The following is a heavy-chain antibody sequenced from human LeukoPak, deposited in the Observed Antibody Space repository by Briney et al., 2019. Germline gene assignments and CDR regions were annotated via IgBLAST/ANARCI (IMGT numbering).Heavy chain of an antibody. J-gene: IGHJ4*02. Sequence: GGSPRLSCAASGFTFSSYWMHWVRQAPGKGLVWVSRINSDGSSTSYADSVKGRFTISRDNAKNTLYLQMNSLRAEDTAVYYCARDSRITIFGVVIRPLDYWGQGTLVTVSP. CDR2: INSDGSST. CDR3: ARDSRITIFGVVIRPLDY. V-gene: IGHV3-74*01. D-gene: IGHD3-3*01. CDR1: GFTFSSYW.